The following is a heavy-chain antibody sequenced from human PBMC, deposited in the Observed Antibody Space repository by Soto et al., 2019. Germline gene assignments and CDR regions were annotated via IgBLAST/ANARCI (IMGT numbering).Heavy chain of an antibody. CDR3: ARHNYGWGSTYFDY. CDR2: IYYSGST. J-gene: IGHJ4*02. CDR1: GGSISSYY. V-gene: IGHV4-59*08. D-gene: IGHD3-16*01. Sequence: PSETLSLTCTVSGGSISSYYWSWIRQPPGKGLEWIGYIYYSGSTNYNPSLKSRVTISVDTSKNQFSLKLNSMTAADTAVYFCARHNYGWGSTYFDYGGRGTLVTVS.